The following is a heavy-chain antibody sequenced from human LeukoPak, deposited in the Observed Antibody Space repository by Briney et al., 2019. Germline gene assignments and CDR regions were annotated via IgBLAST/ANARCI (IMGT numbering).Heavy chain of an antibody. CDR3: TTDPVRFLWPDYFDY. V-gene: IGHV3-15*01. Sequence: GGSLRLSCAASGFTFSHAWMSWVRQAPGKGLEWVGRIKTKTDGGTTDYAAPVKGRFTISRDDSRNALYLQMNSLKAEDTAVYYCTTDPVRFLWPDYFDYWGQGTLVTVSS. J-gene: IGHJ4*02. CDR1: GFTFSHAW. CDR2: IKTKTDGGTT. D-gene: IGHD3-3*01.